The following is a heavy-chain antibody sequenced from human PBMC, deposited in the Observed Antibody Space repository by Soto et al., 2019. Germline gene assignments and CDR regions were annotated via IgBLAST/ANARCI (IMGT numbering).Heavy chain of an antibody. Sequence: QVQLVQSGAEVKNPGASVTVSCKASGERFTTYGISWVRQAPGQGLEWMGWISTYNTNTNYAPEFQGRLLLTTDTSTTTAHMELRSLRPDDTAVYYCARWAGQVRDYGGPFDYWGQGTLVTVSS. CDR3: ARWAGQVRDYGGPFDY. D-gene: IGHD4-17*01. CDR1: GERFTTYG. V-gene: IGHV1-18*04. CDR2: ISTYNTNT. J-gene: IGHJ4*02.